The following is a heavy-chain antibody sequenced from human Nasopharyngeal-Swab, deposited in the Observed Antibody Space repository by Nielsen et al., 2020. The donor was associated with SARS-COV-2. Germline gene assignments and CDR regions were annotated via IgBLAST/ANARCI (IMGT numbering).Heavy chain of an antibody. J-gene: IGHJ6*02. CDR1: GGSINSGDSC. Sequence: SETLSLTCTVSGGSINSGDSCWSWIRQHPGKGLEWIGYISYRGSTYYNPSLKGRVTISVDTSKNQVSLNLSSVTAADTAVYYCARDYRGAGHYYYGMDVWGQGTTVTVSS. D-gene: IGHD1-26*01. V-gene: IGHV4-31*03. CDR2: ISYRGST. CDR3: ARDYRGAGHYYYGMDV.